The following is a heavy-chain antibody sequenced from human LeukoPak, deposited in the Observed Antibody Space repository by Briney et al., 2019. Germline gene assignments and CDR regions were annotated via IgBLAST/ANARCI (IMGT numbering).Heavy chain of an antibody. J-gene: IGHJ4*02. D-gene: IGHD6-19*01. CDR3: ARDPTNTSGRYAYFDS. CDR1: GYTFTHHG. Sequence: ASVKVSCKASGYTFTHHGISWVRQAPGQGLEWMAWISCYNGDTHYAQKFQGRVTLTTDTSTTIAFMELRSLRSDDTAVYYCARDPTNTSGRYAYFDSWGQGTLVTVSS. CDR2: ISCYNGDT. V-gene: IGHV1-18*01.